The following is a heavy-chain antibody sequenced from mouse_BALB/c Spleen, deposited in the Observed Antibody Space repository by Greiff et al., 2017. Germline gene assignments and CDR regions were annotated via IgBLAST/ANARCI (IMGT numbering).Heavy chain of an antibody. CDR3: ARNYDYDGAWFAY. D-gene: IGHD2-4*01. Sequence: VQRVESGPGLVAPSQSLSITCTVSGFSLSRYSVHWVRQPPGKGLEWLGMIWGGGSTDYNSALKSRLSISKDNSKSQVFLKMNSLQTDDTAMYYCARNYDYDGAWFAYWGQGTLVTVSA. V-gene: IGHV2-6-4*01. J-gene: IGHJ3*01. CDR2: IWGGGST. CDR1: GFSLSRYS.